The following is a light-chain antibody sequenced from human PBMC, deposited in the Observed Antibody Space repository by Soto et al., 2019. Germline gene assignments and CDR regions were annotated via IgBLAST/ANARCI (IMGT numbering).Light chain of an antibody. J-gene: IGKJ4*01. CDR1: QTISSSY. CDR3: QHYDGSLT. V-gene: IGKV3-20*01. Sequence: EIVLTQSPHTLSLSPGERASLSCRTSQTISSSYFAWYQQKPGQSPRLLVYAASIRAPGIQDRFSGSGSGADFTLTISRLEPADFAVYYCQHYDGSLTFGGGTRVEIK. CDR2: AAS.